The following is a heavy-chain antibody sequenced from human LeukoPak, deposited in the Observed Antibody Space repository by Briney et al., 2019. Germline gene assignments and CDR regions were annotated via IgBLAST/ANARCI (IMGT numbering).Heavy chain of an antibody. Sequence: SETLSLTCTVSGVSISSYYWSWLRQPAGKGLEWIGRIYTSGSTNYNPSLKSRVTMSVDTSRNQFSLKLSSVTAADTAVYYCARVGTYSSGWEIDYWGQGTLVTVS. CDR1: GVSISSYY. CDR2: IYTSGST. CDR3: ARVGTYSSGWEIDY. J-gene: IGHJ4*02. V-gene: IGHV4-4*07. D-gene: IGHD6-19*01.